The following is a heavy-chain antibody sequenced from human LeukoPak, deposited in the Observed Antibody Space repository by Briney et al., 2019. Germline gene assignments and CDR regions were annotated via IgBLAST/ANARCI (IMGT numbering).Heavy chain of an antibody. D-gene: IGHD6-19*01. Sequence: GGSLRLSCAASGFTFNDYAMTWVRQASGKGLECVSAISGSGGSTYYADSVKGRFTISRDNSKSTLYLQMNSLRAEDTAVYYCAKAVARYYFDYWGQGTLVTVSS. CDR1: GFTFNDYA. CDR3: AKAVARYYFDY. V-gene: IGHV3-23*01. J-gene: IGHJ4*02. CDR2: ISGSGGST.